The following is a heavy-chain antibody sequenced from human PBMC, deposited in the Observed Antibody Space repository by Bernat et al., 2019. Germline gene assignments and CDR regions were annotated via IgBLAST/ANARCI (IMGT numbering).Heavy chain of an antibody. CDR3: ARHGGNDDGWFDP. V-gene: IGHV5-10-1*03. Sequence: EVQLVQSGAEVKNPVESLRISCKGSGYSFTSYWIRWVRQMSGKGLEWLGRVDPSYSYTMYSPAFQGHVTISADKSISTAYLQWSSLKASDTAMYYCARHGGNDDGWFDPWGQGTLVTVSS. CDR1: GYSFTSYW. CDR2: VDPSYSYT. D-gene: IGHD3-16*01. J-gene: IGHJ5*02.